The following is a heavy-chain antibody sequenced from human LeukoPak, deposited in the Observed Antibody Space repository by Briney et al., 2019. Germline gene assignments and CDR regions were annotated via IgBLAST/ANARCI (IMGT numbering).Heavy chain of an antibody. CDR2: IWYDGSNK. Sequence: GRSLRLSCAASGFTFSSYGMPWVRQAPGKGLEWVAVIWYDGSNKYYADSVKGRFTISRDNAKNSLYLQMNSLRAEDTAVYYCARGAKRTYYYDSSGYYGFYWGQGTLVTVSS. CDR1: GFTFSSYG. V-gene: IGHV3-33*01. D-gene: IGHD3-22*01. CDR3: ARGAKRTYYYDSSGYYGFY. J-gene: IGHJ4*02.